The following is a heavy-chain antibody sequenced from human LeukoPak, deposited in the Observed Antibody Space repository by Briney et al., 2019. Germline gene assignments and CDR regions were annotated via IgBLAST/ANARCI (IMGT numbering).Heavy chain of an antibody. D-gene: IGHD6-13*01. CDR2: ISSSGSTV. V-gene: IGHV3-11*01. J-gene: IGHJ4*02. CDR1: GFTFSDYY. CDR3: AREERYSSSLDY. Sequence: GGSLRLSCAASGFTFSDYYMSWIRQAPGKGLEWVSYISSSGSTVYYADSVKGRFTISRDNAKNSLYLQMNSLRAEDTAVYYCAREERYSSSLDYWGQGTLVTVSS.